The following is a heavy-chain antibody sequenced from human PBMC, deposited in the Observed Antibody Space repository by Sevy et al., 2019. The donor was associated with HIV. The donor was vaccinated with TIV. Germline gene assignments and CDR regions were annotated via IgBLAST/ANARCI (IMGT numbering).Heavy chain of an antibody. CDR2: IYTSGST. J-gene: IGHJ6*02. D-gene: IGHD3-10*01. CDR3: ARDGMVRGVTGDYYYYGMDV. V-gene: IGHV4-4*07. Sequence: SLTCTVSGGSISSYYWSWIRQPAGKGLEWIGRIYTSGSTNYNPSLKSRVTMSVDTSKNQFSLKLSSVTAADTAVYYCARDGMVRGVTGDYYYYGMDVWGQGTTVTVSS. CDR1: GGSISSYY.